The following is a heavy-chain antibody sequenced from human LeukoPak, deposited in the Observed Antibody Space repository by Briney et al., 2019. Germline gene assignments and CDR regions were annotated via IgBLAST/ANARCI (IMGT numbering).Heavy chain of an antibody. V-gene: IGHV4-31*03. CDR3: ARGSGSYRTNWFDP. CDR1: GGSISSGGYY. CDR2: IYYSGST. J-gene: IGHJ5*02. Sequence: SETLSLTCTVSGGSISSGGYYWSWIRQHPGKGLEWIGYIYYSGSTYYNPSLKSRVTISVDTSKNQFSLKLSSVTAADTAVYYCARGSGSYRTNWFDPWGQGTSVTVSS. D-gene: IGHD1-26*01.